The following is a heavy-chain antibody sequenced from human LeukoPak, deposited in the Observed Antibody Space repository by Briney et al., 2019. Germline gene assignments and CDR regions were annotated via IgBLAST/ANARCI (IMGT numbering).Heavy chain of an antibody. J-gene: IGHJ4*02. CDR2: MAGDGSSI. CDR1: GFTFSNYT. CDR3: AKAAVYSKRWTPFDD. D-gene: IGHD1-26*01. Sequence: PGGSLRLSCEASGFTFSNYTMSWVRQAPGKGLEWVALMAGDGSSIYYADSVKGRFTISRDNSKNTVYLQMNSLRPEDTAVYYCAKAAVYSKRWTPFDDWGRGNLVTVSS. V-gene: IGHV3-30*18.